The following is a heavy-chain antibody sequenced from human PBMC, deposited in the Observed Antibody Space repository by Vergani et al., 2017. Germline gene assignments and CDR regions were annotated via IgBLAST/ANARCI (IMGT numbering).Heavy chain of an antibody. V-gene: IGHV1-18*01. Sequence: QVQLVQSGAEVKKPGASVKVSCKASGYTFTSYGISWVRLAPGQGLEWMGCNSAYNGNTNYAQKLQGRVTRTTDTPTRTAYMEVRSLRSDDTAVYYCARHTQWLLNDYYGMDVWGQGTTVTVSS. J-gene: IGHJ6*02. CDR3: ARHTQWLLNDYYGMDV. CDR2: NSAYNGNT. CDR1: GYTFTSYG. D-gene: IGHD6-19*01.